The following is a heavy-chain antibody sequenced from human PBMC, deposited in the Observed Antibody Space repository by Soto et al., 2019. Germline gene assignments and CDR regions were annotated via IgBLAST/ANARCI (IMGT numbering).Heavy chain of an antibody. CDR1: GDSISSSSYY. V-gene: IGHV4-39*01. CDR2: IYYSGST. J-gene: IGHJ6*02. D-gene: IGHD7-27*01. Sequence: PSETLSLTCTVSGDSISSSSYYWGWIRQPPGKGLEWIGSIYYSGSTYYNPSLKSRVTISVDTSKNQFSLKLSSVTAADTAVYYCARHTGGHRRIDVSGQGTTVTVSS. CDR3: ARHTGGHRRIDV.